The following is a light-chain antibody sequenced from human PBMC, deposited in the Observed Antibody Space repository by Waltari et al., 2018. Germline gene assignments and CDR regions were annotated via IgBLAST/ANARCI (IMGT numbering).Light chain of an antibody. Sequence: QAALTQPPSVSGSPGQSVTLPCTGTSSDIGGYNYVSWYQQHPGKAPKLMIYDVSKRPSGVSDRFSGSKSGNTASLTISGLQAEDEADYYCSSYAGSNTLFGGGTRLTVL. V-gene: IGLV2-11*01. CDR1: SSDIGGYNY. J-gene: IGLJ2*01. CDR3: SSYAGSNTL. CDR2: DVS.